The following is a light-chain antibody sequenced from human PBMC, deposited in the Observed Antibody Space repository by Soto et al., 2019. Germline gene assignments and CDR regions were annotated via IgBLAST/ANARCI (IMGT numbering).Light chain of an antibody. CDR1: SSDVGGYNY. CDR2: DVS. V-gene: IGLV2-14*01. Sequence: QSALTQPASVSGSPGQSITISCTGTSSDVGGYNYVSWYQQHPGKAPKLMIYDVSNRPSGVSNRFSGSKSGNTASLTISGLQAEDEADDYCSSYTRSSTLYVLFGGGTKVTVL. J-gene: IGLJ2*01. CDR3: SSYTRSSTLYVL.